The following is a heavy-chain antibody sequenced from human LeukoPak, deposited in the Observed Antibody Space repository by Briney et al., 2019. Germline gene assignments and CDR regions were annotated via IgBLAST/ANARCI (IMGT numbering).Heavy chain of an antibody. CDR2: INNNGGTT. J-gene: IGHJ4*02. CDR3: ARGTTVNTPFDH. D-gene: IGHD4-11*01. Sequence: GGSLRLSCAASGFTFSSYAMHWVRQAPGKGLEYVSVINNNGGTTYYANCVKGRFTISRDNSKNTVFLQMGSLRAEDMAVYYCARGTTVNTPFDHWGQGTLVTVSS. V-gene: IGHV3-64*01. CDR1: GFTFSSYA.